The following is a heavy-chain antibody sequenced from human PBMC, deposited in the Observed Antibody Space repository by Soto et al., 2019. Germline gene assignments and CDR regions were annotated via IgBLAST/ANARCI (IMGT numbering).Heavy chain of an antibody. CDR3: ARGGASCYYGSGSYSPDNY. V-gene: IGHV1-69*13. D-gene: IGHD3-10*01. CDR1: GGTFSSYA. Sequence: SVEVSCKASGGTFSSYAISWVRQAPGQGLEWMGGIIPIFGTANYAQKFQGRVTITADESTSTAYMELSSLRSEDTAVYYCARGGASCYYGSGSYSPDNYWGQGTLVTVSS. J-gene: IGHJ4*02. CDR2: IIPIFGTA.